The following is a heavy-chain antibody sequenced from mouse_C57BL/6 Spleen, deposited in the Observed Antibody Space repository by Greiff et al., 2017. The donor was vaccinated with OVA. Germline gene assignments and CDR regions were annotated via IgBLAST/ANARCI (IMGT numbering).Heavy chain of an antibody. D-gene: IGHD1-1*01. V-gene: IGHV1-26*01. CDR3: AHGSSYDYYAMDY. J-gene: IGHJ4*01. Sequence: EVQLQQSGPELVKPGASVKISCKASGYTFTDYYMNWVKQSHGKSLEWIGDINPNNGGTSYNQKFKGKATLTVDKSSSTAYMELRSLTSEDSAVYYCAHGSSYDYYAMDYWGQGTSVTVSS. CDR1: GYTFTDYY. CDR2: INPNNGGT.